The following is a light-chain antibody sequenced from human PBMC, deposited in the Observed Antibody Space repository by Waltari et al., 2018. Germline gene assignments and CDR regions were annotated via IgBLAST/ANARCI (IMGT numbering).Light chain of an antibody. CDR2: EVT. Sequence: QSALTQPPSASGSPGQSVTISCTGTSSDIGGYNYFSWYQQHPGKAPKLMIYEVTERPSGVPDRFSGSKSGNTASLTVSGLRTEDEADYYCTSYSGSDTVIFGGGTKLTVL. CDR3: TSYSGSDTVI. V-gene: IGLV2-8*01. J-gene: IGLJ2*01. CDR1: SSDIGGYNY.